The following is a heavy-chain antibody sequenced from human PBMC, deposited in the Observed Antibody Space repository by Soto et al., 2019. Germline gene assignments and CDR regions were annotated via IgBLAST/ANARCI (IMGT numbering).Heavy chain of an antibody. Sequence: SLRLSCAASGFTFDDYAMHWVRQAPGKGLEWVSGISWNSGSIGYADSVKGRFTISRDNAKNSLYLQMNSLRAEDTALYYCAKDIGSRMYYGMDVWGQGTTVTVSS. V-gene: IGHV3-9*01. J-gene: IGHJ6*02. CDR1: GFTFDDYA. CDR2: ISWNSGSI. D-gene: IGHD1-26*01. CDR3: AKDIGSRMYYGMDV.